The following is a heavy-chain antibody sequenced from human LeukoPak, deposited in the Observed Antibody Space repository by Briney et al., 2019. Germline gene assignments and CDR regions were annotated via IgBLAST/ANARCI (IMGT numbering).Heavy chain of an antibody. J-gene: IGHJ4*02. V-gene: IGHV1-18*01. CDR2: ISAYNGNT. Sequence: ASVKVSCKASGYTFTSYGISWVRQAPGQGLEGRGWISAYNGNTNYAQKLQCRVTMPTDKPTSTAYMELRRLRYDDTDVYYCPRYLGGVRGSYFIDHWGQGNLVTVSS. D-gene: IGHD1-26*01. CDR1: GYTFTSYG. CDR3: PRYLGGVRGSYFIDH.